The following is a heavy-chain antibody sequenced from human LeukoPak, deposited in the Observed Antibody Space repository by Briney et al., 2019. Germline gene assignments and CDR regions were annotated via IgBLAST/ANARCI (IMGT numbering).Heavy chain of an antibody. CDR2: ISSSSYI. CDR1: GFTFSSYS. D-gene: IGHD1-20*01. CDR3: ARYRRITGTYDAFDI. V-gene: IGHV3-21*01. J-gene: IGHJ3*02. Sequence: GGSLRLSCAASGFTFSSYSMNWVRQAPGKGLEWVSSISSSSYIYYADSVKGRFTISRDNAKNSLYLQMNSLRAEDTAVYYCARYRRITGTYDAFDIWGQGTMVTVSS.